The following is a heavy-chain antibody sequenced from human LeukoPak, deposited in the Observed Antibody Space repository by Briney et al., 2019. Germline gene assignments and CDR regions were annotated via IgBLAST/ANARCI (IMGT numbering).Heavy chain of an antibody. D-gene: IGHD2-15*01. V-gene: IGHV1-69*06. J-gene: IGHJ5*02. CDR2: IIPIFGTA. CDR3: ARDPLYCSGGSCYSADNWFDP. Sequence: GSSVKVSCKASGGTFSSYAISWVRQAPGQGLEWMGGIIPIFGTANYAQKFQGRVTITADKSTSTAYMELSSLRSEDTAVYYCARDPLYCSGGSCYSADNWFDPWGQGTLVTVSS. CDR1: GGTFSSYA.